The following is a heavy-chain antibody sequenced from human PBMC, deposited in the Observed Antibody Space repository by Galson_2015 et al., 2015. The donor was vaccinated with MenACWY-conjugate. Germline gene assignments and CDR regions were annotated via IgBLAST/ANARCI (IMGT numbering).Heavy chain of an antibody. CDR2: INPGGGSR. CDR3: ARYRGAYSYEKSDH. D-gene: IGHD5-12*01. V-gene: IGHV1-46*01. J-gene: IGHJ4*02. CDR1: GYTFTSYY. Sequence: SVKVSCKASGYTFTSYYMHWVRQAPGQGLEWMGIINPGGGSRNYAQKFQGRVTMTRDTSTGTVYMELSSLRSDNTAVYFCARYRGAYSYEKSDHWGQGTLVAVPS.